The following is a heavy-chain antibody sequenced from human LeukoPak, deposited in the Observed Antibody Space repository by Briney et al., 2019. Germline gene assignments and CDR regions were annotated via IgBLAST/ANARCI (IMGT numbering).Heavy chain of an antibody. CDR1: GFTFSSYA. D-gene: IGHD3-22*01. J-gene: IGHJ3*02. V-gene: IGHV3-23*01. Sequence: GSLRLSCAASGFTFSSYAMGWVRQAPGKGLEWVSAISGSGGSAYYADSVKGRFTISRDNSKNTLYLQMNSLRAEDTAVYYCARDPIRITMIVVPRWAFDIWGRGTMVTVSS. CDR3: ARDPIRITMIVVPRWAFDI. CDR2: ISGSGGSA.